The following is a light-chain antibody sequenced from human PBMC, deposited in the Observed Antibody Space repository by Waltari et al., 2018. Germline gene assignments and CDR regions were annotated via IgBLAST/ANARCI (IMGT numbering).Light chain of an antibody. CDR3: TSYESGGTWV. J-gene: IGLJ3*02. Sequence: QSALTQPASVSGSPGQSITISCTGTSSDIGGYNYVSWYQQHPGKAPKVMIYDVIKRPAGVSNRFSSAKSGNTASLTISGLQADDEADYYCTSYESGGTWVFGGGTKVTV. V-gene: IGLV2-14*03. CDR2: DVI. CDR1: SSDIGGYNY.